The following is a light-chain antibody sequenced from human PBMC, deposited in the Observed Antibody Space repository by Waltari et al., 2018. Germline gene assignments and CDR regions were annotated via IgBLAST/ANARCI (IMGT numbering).Light chain of an antibody. CDR3: QQYYDSPMYT. V-gene: IGKV4-1*01. J-gene: IGKJ2*01. CDR2: WAS. CDR1: QNLLYSSNNKTY. Sequence: DIVMTQSPDSLAVSLGERATINCKSSQNLLYSSNNKTYLAWYQQKRGQPPKLLIYWASTRESGVPGRFSGSGSGTDFTLTISSLQAEDVAIYYCQQYYDSPMYTFGQGTKLEIK.